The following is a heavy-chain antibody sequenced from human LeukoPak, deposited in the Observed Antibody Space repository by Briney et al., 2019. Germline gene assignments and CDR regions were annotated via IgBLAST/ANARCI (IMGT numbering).Heavy chain of an antibody. V-gene: IGHV1-18*01. D-gene: IGHD2/OR15-2a*01. Sequence: ASVKVSCKASGYTFTSYGISWVRQAPGQGLEWMGWFSAYNGDTNYAQKLQDRVTMTTDTSTSTAYMELRSLRSDDTAVYYCARDGRHYNSGTYWHFDLWGRGTLVTVSS. CDR3: ARDGRHYNSGTYWHFDL. J-gene: IGHJ2*01. CDR1: GYTFTSYG. CDR2: FSAYNGDT.